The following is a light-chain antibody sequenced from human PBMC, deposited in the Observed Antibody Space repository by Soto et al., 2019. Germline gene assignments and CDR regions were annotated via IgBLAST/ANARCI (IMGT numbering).Light chain of an antibody. CDR2: EGT. CDR1: STDVVIFNL. J-gene: IGLJ2*01. CDR3: CSYAGGNHHLV. Sequence: QSALTQPASISGSPGQSITISCSGPSTDVVIFNLVSWYQQHPGNVPKLVIYEGTKRPSGISNRFSGSNSGSTASLTISGLQAEDEADYFCCSYAGGNHHLVFGGGTKLTVL. V-gene: IGLV2-23*01.